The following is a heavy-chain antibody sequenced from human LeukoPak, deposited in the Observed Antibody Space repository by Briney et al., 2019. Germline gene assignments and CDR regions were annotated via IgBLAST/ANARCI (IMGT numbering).Heavy chain of an antibody. CDR1: GVTLSNYA. D-gene: IGHD5-18*01. Sequence: GGSLRLSCVASGVTLSNYAMSWARQAPGKGLEWVSGISSSGSGGNTYYADSVKGRFTISRDNSKNTLYLQMNSLRAEDTAVYYCAKDEGYSYGYWFVYWGQGTLVTVSP. J-gene: IGHJ4*02. CDR3: AKDEGYSYGYWFVY. V-gene: IGHV3-23*01. CDR2: ISSSGSGGNT.